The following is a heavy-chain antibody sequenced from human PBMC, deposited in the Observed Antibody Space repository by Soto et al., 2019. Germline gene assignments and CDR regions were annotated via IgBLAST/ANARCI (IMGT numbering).Heavy chain of an antibody. CDR1: GFTFSSYA. CDR2: ISYDGSNK. CDR3: ARAGRLRYFDWLPGITGTTYYFDY. V-gene: IGHV3-30-3*01. D-gene: IGHD3-9*01. J-gene: IGHJ4*02. Sequence: PGGSLRLSCAASGFTFSSYAMHWVRQAPGKGLERVAVISYDGSNKYYADSVKGRFTISRDNSKNTLYLQMNILRAEDTAVYYCARAGRLRYFDWLPGITGTTYYFDYWGQGTLVTVSS.